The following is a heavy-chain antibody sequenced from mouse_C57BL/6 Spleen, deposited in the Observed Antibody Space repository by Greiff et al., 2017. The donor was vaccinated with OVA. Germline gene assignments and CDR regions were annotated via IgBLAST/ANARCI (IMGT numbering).Heavy chain of an antibody. CDR3: AREGYDCYYWFAG. D-gene: IGHD2-3*01. CDR2: INPSNGGT. Sequence: QVQLQQPGTELVKPGASVKLSCKASGYTFTSYWMHWVKQRPGQGLEWIGNINPSNGGTNYNEKFKSKATLTVDKSSSTAYMQLSSLTSEDSAVYYGAREGYDCYYWFAGWGKGALVTVDA. J-gene: IGHJ3*01. V-gene: IGHV1-53*01. CDR1: GYTFTSYW.